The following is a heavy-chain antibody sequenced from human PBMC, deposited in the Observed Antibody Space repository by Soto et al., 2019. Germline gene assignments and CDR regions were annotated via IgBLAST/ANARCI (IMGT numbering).Heavy chain of an antibody. CDR3: ARAPAIPTYDFCSGYPPSYYMDV. CDR2: IGTAGDT. J-gene: IGHJ6*03. D-gene: IGHD3-3*01. V-gene: IGHV3-13*01. Sequence: PGGSLRLSCAASGFTFSSYDMHWVRQATGKGLEWVSAIGTAGDTYYPGSVKGRFTISRENAKNSLYLQMNSLRAGDTAVYYCARAPAIPTYDFCSGYPPSYYMDVWGKGTSVTVSS. CDR1: GFTFSSYD.